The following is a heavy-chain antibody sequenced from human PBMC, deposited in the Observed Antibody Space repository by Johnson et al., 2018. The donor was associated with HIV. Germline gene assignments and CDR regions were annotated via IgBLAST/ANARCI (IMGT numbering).Heavy chain of an antibody. J-gene: IGHJ3*02. Sequence: VQLVESGGGVVRPGGSLRLSCAASGFTFDDYGMSWVRQAPGKGLAWVSGIHWNGGSTGYADSVKGRFTISRDNAKNSLYLQMNSLRAEDTALYYCARDGGSGWYFAFDIWGQGTMVTVSS. V-gene: IGHV3-20*04. D-gene: IGHD6-19*01. CDR2: IHWNGGST. CDR1: GFTFDDYG. CDR3: ARDGGSGWYFAFDI.